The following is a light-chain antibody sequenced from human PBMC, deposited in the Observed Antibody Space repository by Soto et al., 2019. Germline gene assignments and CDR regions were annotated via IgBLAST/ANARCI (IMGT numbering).Light chain of an antibody. CDR2: LEGSGTY. V-gene: IGLV4-60*03. J-gene: IGLJ2*01. CDR1: SGLSSYI. Sequence: QLVLTQSSSASASLGSSVKLTCTLNSGLSSYIIAGHQQQPGKAPRFLMKLEGSGTYSKGSGVPDRFSGSSSGADRYLTISNLQSDDEADYYCETWDSRVFGGGTKLTVL. CDR3: ETWDSRV.